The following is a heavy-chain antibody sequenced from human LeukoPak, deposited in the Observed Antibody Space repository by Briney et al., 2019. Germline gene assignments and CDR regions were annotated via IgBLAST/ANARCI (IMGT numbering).Heavy chain of an antibody. CDR2: INHSGST. D-gene: IGHD4-17*01. CDR3: ARRMLRCKFDY. CDR1: GGSFSGYY. J-gene: IGHJ4*02. Sequence: PSETLSLTCAVYGGSFSGYYWSWIRQPPGKGLEWIGEINHSGSTNYNPSLKSRVTISVDTSKNQFSLKLSSVTAADMAVYYCARRMLRCKFDYWGQGTLVTVSS. V-gene: IGHV4-34*01.